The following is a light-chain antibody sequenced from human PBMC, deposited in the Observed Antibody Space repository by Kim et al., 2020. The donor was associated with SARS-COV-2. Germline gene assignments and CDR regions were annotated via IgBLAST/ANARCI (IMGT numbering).Light chain of an antibody. V-gene: IGLV3-1*01. CDR2: QDN. CDR1: KLGDKY. CDR3: QAWDTNTAV. Sequence: SGSPGPTASITCSGDKLGDKYACWYQQKPGQSPVLVIYQDNKRPSGIPERFSGSNSGNTATLTISGTQAMDEADYYCQAWDTNTAVFGGGTQLTVL. J-gene: IGLJ2*01.